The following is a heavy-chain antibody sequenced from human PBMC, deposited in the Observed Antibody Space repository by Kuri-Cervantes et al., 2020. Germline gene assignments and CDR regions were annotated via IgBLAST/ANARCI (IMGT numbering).Heavy chain of an antibody. CDR1: GDSIRSGIYY. CDR2: IYHDGST. J-gene: IGHJ6*03. Sequence: SETLSLTCTVSGDSIRSGIYYWGWIRQPPGKGLEWIGNIYHDGSTYYNPSLKSRVTISLDTAKNQFSLKMGSVTATDTAVYYCARGVAAAGPPYYYYYYMDVWGKGTTVTVSS. D-gene: IGHD6-13*01. V-gene: IGHV4-39*01. CDR3: ARGVAAAGPPYYYYYYMDV.